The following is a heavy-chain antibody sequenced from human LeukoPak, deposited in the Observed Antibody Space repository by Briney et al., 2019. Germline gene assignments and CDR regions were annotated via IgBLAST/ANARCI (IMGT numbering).Heavy chain of an antibody. Sequence: GGSLRLSCAASGFTFRSYSMNWVRQAPGVGLEWVSAIDGGGGRTWHADSVRGRFTISRDNSKNTLFMQMNSLRAEDTAVYYCAKDFYDSSGSRYDYWGQGTLVTVSS. J-gene: IGHJ4*02. D-gene: IGHD3-22*01. CDR2: IDGGGGRT. CDR3: AKDFYDSSGSRYDY. CDR1: GFTFRSYS. V-gene: IGHV3-23*01.